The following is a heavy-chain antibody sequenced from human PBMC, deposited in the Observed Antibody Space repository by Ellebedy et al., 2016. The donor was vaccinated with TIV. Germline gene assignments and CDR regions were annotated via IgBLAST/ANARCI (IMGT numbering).Heavy chain of an antibody. J-gene: IGHJ6*02. CDR1: GFTFSSYA. V-gene: IGHV3-23*01. CDR3: AKRVTMVREVITYYHYAMDV. Sequence: GESLKISCAASGFTFSSYAMSWVRQAPGKGLEWVSSLSGSGGSTYYADSVKGRFTISRDNSKNTLYLQMNSPRAEDTAVYYCAKRVTMVREVITYYHYAMDVWGQGTTVTVSS. CDR2: LSGSGGST. D-gene: IGHD3-10*01.